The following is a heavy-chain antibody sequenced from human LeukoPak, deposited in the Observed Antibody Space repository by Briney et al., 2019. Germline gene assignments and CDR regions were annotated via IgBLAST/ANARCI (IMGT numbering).Heavy chain of an antibody. V-gene: IGHV3-30*02. CDR2: IRYDGSNK. J-gene: IGHJ4*02. CDR3: AKDQGSGSYYPFFDC. Sequence: PGGSLRLSCAASGFTFSSYGMHWVRQAPGKGLEWVAFIRYDGSNKYYADSVKGRFTISRDNSKNTLYLQMNSLRAEDTAVYYCAKDQGSGSYYPFFDCWGQGTLVTVSS. D-gene: IGHD3-10*01. CDR1: GFTFSSYG.